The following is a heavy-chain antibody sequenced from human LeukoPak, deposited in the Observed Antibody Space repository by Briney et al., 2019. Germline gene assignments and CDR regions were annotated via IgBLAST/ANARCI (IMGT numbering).Heavy chain of an antibody. V-gene: IGHV3-21*01. J-gene: IGHJ3*02. CDR1: GFTFSSYS. CDR2: ISSSSSYI. Sequence: PGGSLRLSCAASGFTFSSYSMNWVRQAPGKGVEWVSSISSSSSYIYYADSVKGRFTISRDNAKNSLYLQMNSLRAEDTAVYYCARLYCTNGVCYQAFDIWGQGTMVTVSS. CDR3: ARLYCTNGVCYQAFDI. D-gene: IGHD2-8*01.